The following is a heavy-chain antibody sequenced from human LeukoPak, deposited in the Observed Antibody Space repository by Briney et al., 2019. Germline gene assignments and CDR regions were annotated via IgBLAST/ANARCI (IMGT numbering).Heavy chain of an antibody. J-gene: IGHJ3*02. CDR3: ARDSGVWGSYHTGAFDI. D-gene: IGHD3-16*02. CDR2: IIPIFGTA. CDR1: GGTFSSYA. V-gene: IGHV1-69*05. Sequence: ASVRVSCKASGGTFSSYAISWVRQAPGQGLEWMGGIIPIFGTANYAQKFQGRVTITTDESTSTAYMELSSLRSEDTAVYYCARDSGVWGSYHTGAFDIWGQGTMVTVSS.